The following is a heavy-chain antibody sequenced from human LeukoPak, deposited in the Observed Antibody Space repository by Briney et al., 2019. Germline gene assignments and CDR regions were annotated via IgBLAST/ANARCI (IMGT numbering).Heavy chain of an antibody. CDR2: IKRKTDRGTT. V-gene: IGHV3-15*01. CDR3: TTDPDVLRYFDRSTYYFDY. CDR1: GFTFSNAW. Sequence: GGSLRLSCSASGFTFSNAWVSGVPAARGEGREWGGRIKRKTDRGTTDYAAPVKGRCTISRDDAKNTLELQMNSVNTWDTAVYYSTTDPDVLRYFDRSTYYFDYWGQGTLVTVSS. D-gene: IGHD3-9*01. J-gene: IGHJ4*02.